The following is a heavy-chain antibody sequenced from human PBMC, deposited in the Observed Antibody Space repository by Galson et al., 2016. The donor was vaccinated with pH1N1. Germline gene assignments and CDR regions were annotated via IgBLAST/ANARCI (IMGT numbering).Heavy chain of an antibody. V-gene: IGHV3-7*01. CDR2: INQDGSRK. J-gene: IGHJ4*02. Sequence: SLRLSCAASGFIFSDYWMSWVRQAPGKGLEWVAKINQDGSRKYYVDSMNGRCTISRDNAENSWSLQMNSLRVEDTALYYCATEDYYTSLYWGQGILVTVSS. D-gene: IGHD1-26*01. CDR1: GFIFSDYW. CDR3: ATEDYYTSLY.